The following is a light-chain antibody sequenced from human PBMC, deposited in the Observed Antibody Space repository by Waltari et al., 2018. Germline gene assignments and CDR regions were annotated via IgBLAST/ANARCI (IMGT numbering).Light chain of an antibody. CDR2: DVS. CDR1: NADVGGYYS. V-gene: IGLV2-14*03. J-gene: IGLJ2*01. Sequence: QSALTPPASVSGSPGQSITISCTGLNADVGGYYSVSWYQQYPGKAPKLLIYDVSHRPSGVSSRFSASKSGNTASLTISGLQTEDEADYYCTSYRSTNTRVIFGGGTKLAVL. CDR3: TSYRSTNTRVI.